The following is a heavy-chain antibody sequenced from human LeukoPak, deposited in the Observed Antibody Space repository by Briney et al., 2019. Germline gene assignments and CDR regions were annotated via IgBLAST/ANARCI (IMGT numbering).Heavy chain of an antibody. J-gene: IGHJ5*02. CDR1: GYTFTGYY. Sequence: ASVKVSCKASGYTFTGYYIHWVRQAPGRGLEWMGQVNANNGDTKYAQKFQGRVTMTRDTSISTAYMELASLRSDDTAVFYCAREVGYSSSYYGRFDPWGQGTLVIVSS. CDR2: VNANNGDT. D-gene: IGHD1-26*01. V-gene: IGHV1-2*06. CDR3: AREVGYSSSYYGRFDP.